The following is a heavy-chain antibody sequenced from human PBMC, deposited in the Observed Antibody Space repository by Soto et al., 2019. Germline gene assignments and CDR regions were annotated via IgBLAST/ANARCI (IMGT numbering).Heavy chain of an antibody. CDR2: ISYDGSNK. J-gene: IGHJ4*02. Sequence: HPGGSLRLSCAASGFTFSSYGMHWVRQAPGKGLEWVAVISYDGSNKYYADSVKGRFTISRDNSKNTLYLQMNSLRAEDTAVYYCAKDRDRGGSYYFDYWGRGTLVTSPQ. CDR3: AKDRDRGGSYYFDY. CDR1: GFTFSSYG. V-gene: IGHV3-30*18. D-gene: IGHD1-26*01.